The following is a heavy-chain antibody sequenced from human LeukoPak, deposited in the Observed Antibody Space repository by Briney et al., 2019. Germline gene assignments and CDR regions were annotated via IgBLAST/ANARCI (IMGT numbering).Heavy chain of an antibody. CDR1: GFTFSTFA. Sequence: GSLRLSCAASGFTFSTFAMIWIRQPPGKGLEWIGEINHSGSTNYNPSLKSRVTISVDTSKNQFSLKLSSVTAADTAVYYCARALTIRLYYYYYYMDVWGKGITVTVSS. J-gene: IGHJ6*03. V-gene: IGHV4-34*01. CDR3: ARALTIRLYYYYYYMDV. D-gene: IGHD4/OR15-4a*01. CDR2: INHSGST.